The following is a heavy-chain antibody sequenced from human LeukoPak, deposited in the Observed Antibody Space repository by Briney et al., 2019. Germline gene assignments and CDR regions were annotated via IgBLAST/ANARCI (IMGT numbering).Heavy chain of an antibody. V-gene: IGHV3-23*01. Sequence: GGSLRLSCEASGFSFSIYAMSWVRQAPGKGLEWVSSISGNGGSTYYANSVKGRFTIARDNSKNTLYMEMNSLTEENTALNYCVKGGQRYDFWRFDFWGRGTLVTVSS. CDR1: GFSFSIYA. CDR3: VKGGQRYDFWRFDF. D-gene: IGHD3-3*01. CDR2: ISGNGGST. J-gene: IGHJ5*01.